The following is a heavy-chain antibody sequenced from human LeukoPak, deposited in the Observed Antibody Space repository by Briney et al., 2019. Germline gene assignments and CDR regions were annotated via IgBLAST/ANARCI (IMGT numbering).Heavy chain of an antibody. V-gene: IGHV1-69*01. J-gene: IGHJ3*02. CDR2: IIPIFGTA. Sequence: ASVKVSCKASGGTFSSYAISWVRQAPGQGLEWMGGIIPIFGTANYAKKFQGRVTITADESTSTAYMELSSLRSEDTAVYYCARDRYCSSTSCYYHDAFDIWGQGTMVTVSS. D-gene: IGHD2-2*01. CDR1: GGTFSSYA. CDR3: ARDRYCSSTSCYYHDAFDI.